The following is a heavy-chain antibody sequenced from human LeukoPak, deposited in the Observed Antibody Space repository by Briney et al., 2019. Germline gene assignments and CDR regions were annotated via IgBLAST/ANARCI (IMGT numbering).Heavy chain of an antibody. Sequence: PGGSLRLSCAASGFTFTIYDMSWVRQAPGKGLEWVSSISGRGSSTYYAESVKGRFTISRDNSKNTLYLQMNSLRAEDTAVYYCAKDRYGDYSFDYWGQGTLVTVSS. V-gene: IGHV3-23*01. CDR3: AKDRYGDYSFDY. CDR2: ISGRGSST. CDR1: GFTFTIYD. D-gene: IGHD4-17*01. J-gene: IGHJ4*02.